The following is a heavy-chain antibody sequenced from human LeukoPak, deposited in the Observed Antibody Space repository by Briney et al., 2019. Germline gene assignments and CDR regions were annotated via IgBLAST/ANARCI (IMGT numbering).Heavy chain of an antibody. V-gene: IGHV3-21*01. CDR3: ARESFVVVVIDY. J-gene: IGHJ4*02. CDR1: GFTFSSYS. CDR2: ISSSSSYI. Sequence: PGGSLRLSCAASGFTFSSYSMNWVRQAPGKGLEWVSSISSSSSYIYYADSVKGRFTISRDNAKNSLYLQMNSLRAEDTAVYYCARESFVVVVIDYWGQGTLVTVSS. D-gene: IGHD2-15*01.